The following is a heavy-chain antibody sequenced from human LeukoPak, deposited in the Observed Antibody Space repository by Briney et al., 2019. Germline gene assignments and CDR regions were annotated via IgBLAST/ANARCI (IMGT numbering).Heavy chain of an antibody. Sequence: TGGSLRLSCAAAGFTFGDYSMNWVRQAPGKGPESVSYISSGSGSIYYADAVKGRFTISRDNAKNSLFLQMNSLRDEDTAVYYCARDRNGNYFLDYWGQGTLVTVSS. J-gene: IGHJ4*02. V-gene: IGHV3-48*02. D-gene: IGHD1-26*01. CDR1: GFTFGDYS. CDR3: ARDRNGNYFLDY. CDR2: ISSGSGSI.